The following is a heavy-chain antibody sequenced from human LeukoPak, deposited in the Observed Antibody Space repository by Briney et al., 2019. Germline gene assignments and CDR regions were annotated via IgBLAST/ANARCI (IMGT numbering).Heavy chain of an antibody. J-gene: IGHJ4*02. V-gene: IGHV4-59*08. D-gene: IGHD6-13*01. CDR3: ARAQQLTVHIDY. CDR1: GGSISSYY. Sequence: SETLSLTCTVSGGSISSYYWSWIRQPPGKGLEWIGYIYYSGSTNYNPSLKSRVTISVDTSKNQSSLKLSSVTAADTAVYYCARAQQLTVHIDYWGQGTLVTVSS. CDR2: IYYSGST.